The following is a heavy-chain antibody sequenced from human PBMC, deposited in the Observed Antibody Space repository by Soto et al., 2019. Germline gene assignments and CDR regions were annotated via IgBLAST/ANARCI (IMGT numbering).Heavy chain of an antibody. CDR2: IYYSGST. D-gene: IGHD3-10*01. Sequence: ETLSLTCTVSGGSISSSSYYWGWIRQPPGKGLEWIGSIYYSGSTYYNPSLKSRVTISVDTSKNQFSLKLSSVTAADTAVYYCASTYYYGSGSSTQFDPWGQGTLVTVSS. CDR1: GGSISSSSYY. V-gene: IGHV4-39*01. J-gene: IGHJ5*02. CDR3: ASTYYYGSGSSTQFDP.